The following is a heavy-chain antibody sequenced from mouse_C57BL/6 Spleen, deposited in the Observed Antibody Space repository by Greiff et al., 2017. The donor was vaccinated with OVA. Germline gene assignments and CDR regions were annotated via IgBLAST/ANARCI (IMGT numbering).Heavy chain of an antibody. D-gene: IGHD1-1*01. CDR1: GYTFTSYW. CDR2: INPSNGCT. J-gene: IGHJ1*03. V-gene: IGHV1-53*01. Sequence: VQLLQPGAELVKPGASVKLSCTASGYTFTSYWMPWVQQRPGQGLEWIGTINPSNGCTNYHEKFKSKATLTVDKSSSTAYMQLSSLTSEDSAVYYCARELLRYFDVWGTGTTVTVSS. CDR3: ARELLRYFDV.